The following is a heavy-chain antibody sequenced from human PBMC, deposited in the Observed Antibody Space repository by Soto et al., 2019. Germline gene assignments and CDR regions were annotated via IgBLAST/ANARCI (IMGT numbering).Heavy chain of an antibody. CDR3: ASRDGYKTSYYYGMDV. CDR1: GYSFTSYW. V-gene: IGHV5-10-1*01. D-gene: IGHD5-12*01. CDR2: IDPSDSYT. Sequence: GESLKISCKGSGYSFTSYWISWVRQMPGKGLEWMGRIDPSDSYTNYSPSFQGHVTISADKSISTAYLQWSSLKPSDTAMYYCASRDGYKTSYYYGMDVWGQGTTVTVSS. J-gene: IGHJ6*02.